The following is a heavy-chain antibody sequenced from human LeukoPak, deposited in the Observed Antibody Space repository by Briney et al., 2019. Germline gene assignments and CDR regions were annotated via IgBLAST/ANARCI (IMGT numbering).Heavy chain of an antibody. J-gene: IGHJ4*02. CDR1: GFTFSNYV. Sequence: GGSLRLSCAASGFTFSNYVLSWVRQAQGRGLEWVSGISGSGDSTYYADSVKGRFTISRDNAKNSLYLQMNSLRAEDTAVYYCARDPLAARPGPIDYWGQGTLVTVSS. CDR2: ISGSGDST. D-gene: IGHD6-6*01. V-gene: IGHV3-23*01. CDR3: ARDPLAARPGPIDY.